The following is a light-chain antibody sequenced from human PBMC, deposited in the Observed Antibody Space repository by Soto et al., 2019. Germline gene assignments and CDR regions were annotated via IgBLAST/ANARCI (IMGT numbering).Light chain of an antibody. V-gene: IGKV3-11*01. CDR3: QQRSNWPA. CDR2: DAS. CDR1: QSVSTY. Sequence: EIVLTQSPATLSLSPGERASLSCSASQSVSTYLAWYQQKPGQAPRLLIFDASSRATGIPARFSGSGSGTDFTLTISSLDPEDFAVYYCQQRSNWPAFGGGTKVDIK. J-gene: IGKJ4*01.